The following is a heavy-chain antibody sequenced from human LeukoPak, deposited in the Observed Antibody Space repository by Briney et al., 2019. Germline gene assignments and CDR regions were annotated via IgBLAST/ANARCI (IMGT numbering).Heavy chain of an antibody. CDR3: ASLFSRPAFDI. Sequence: QPGGSLRLSCAASGFTFSSYAMHWVRQAPGKGLEWVAVISYDGSNKYYADSVKGRSTISRDNSKNTLYLQMNSLRAEDTAVYYCASLFSRPAFDIWGQGTMVTVSS. V-gene: IGHV3-30*01. J-gene: IGHJ3*02. CDR2: ISYDGSNK. D-gene: IGHD2-2*01. CDR1: GFTFSSYA.